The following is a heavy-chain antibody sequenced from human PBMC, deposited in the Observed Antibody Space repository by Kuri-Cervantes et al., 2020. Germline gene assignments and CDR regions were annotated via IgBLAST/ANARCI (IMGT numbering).Heavy chain of an antibody. CDR2: INHSGST. D-gene: IGHD4-17*01. Sequence: GSLRLSCAVYGGSFSGYSWSWIRQSPGKGLEWIGEINHSGSTNYSPSLKSRVAISVDTSKNQFSLKLTSVTAADTAVYYCARGDPPSAYGDYLSRPDYWGQGTRVRLL. CDR3: ARGDPPSAYGDYLSRPDY. V-gene: IGHV4-34*01. CDR1: GGSFSGYS. J-gene: IGHJ4*02.